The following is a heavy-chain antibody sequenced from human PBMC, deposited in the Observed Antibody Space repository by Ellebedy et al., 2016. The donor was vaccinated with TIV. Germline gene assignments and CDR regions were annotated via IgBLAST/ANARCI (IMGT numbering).Heavy chain of an antibody. CDR2: ISGSGSST. CDR3: AIPPGIVVY. D-gene: IGHD3-22*01. J-gene: IGHJ4*02. Sequence: GESLKISCAASGFTFSSHWMNWVRQAPGKGLEWVSAISGSGSSTYYADSVKGRFTISRDNYKNTLSLQMNSLRAEDTAVYYCAIPPGIVVYWGQGTLVTVSS. V-gene: IGHV3-23*01. CDR1: GFTFSSHW.